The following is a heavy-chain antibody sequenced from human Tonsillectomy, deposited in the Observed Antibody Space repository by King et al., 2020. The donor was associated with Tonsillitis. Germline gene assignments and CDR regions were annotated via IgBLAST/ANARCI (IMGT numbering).Heavy chain of an antibody. CDR1: GGSISSYY. V-gene: IGHV4-59*08. CDR2: IYYSGST. Sequence: QLQESGPGLVKPSETLSLTCTVSGGSISSYYWSWIRQPPGKGLEWIGYIYYSGSTNYNPSLKSRVTISVDTSKNQFSLKLSYVTAADTAVYYCARLQRDYYDSSRYSGWNYFYYWGQGTLVTVSS. J-gene: IGHJ4*02. D-gene: IGHD3-22*01. CDR3: ARLQRDYYDSSRYSGWNYFYY.